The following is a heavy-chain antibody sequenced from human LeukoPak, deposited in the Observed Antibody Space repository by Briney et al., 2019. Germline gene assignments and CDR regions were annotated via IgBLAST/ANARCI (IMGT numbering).Heavy chain of an antibody. J-gene: IGHJ6*03. CDR3: ARGRWSSGWYGFQYYMDV. D-gene: IGHD6-19*01. CDR1: GGSISSSSYY. Sequence: SETLSLTCTVSGGSISSSSYYWGWIRQPPGKGLEWIGSIYYSGSTYYNPSLKSRVTISVDTSKHQFSLKLSSVTAADTAVYYCARGRWSSGWYGFQYYMDVWGKGTTVTVSS. V-gene: IGHV4-39*01. CDR2: IYYSGST.